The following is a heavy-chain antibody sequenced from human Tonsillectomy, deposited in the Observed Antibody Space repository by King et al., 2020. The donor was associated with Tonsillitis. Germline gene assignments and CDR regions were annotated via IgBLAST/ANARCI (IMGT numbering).Heavy chain of an antibody. CDR1: RFTFSSFS. Sequence: GGGVVQPGRSLRLSCAASRFTFSSFSMHWVRQTPVKGLEWVAVISYDGSKISYADSVRGRFTISRDNSKNTLSLQLNSLRTEDTAVYYCAREGHATDTHTFDMWGQGTMVTVSS. CDR2: ISYDGSKI. V-gene: IGHV3-30*03. CDR3: AREGHATDTHTFDM. D-gene: IGHD2-21*02. J-gene: IGHJ3*02.